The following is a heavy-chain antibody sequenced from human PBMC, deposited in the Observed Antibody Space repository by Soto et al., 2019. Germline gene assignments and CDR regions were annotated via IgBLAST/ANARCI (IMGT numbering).Heavy chain of an antibody. V-gene: IGHV4-34*01. CDR1: GGSFSGYY. D-gene: IGHD3-10*01. J-gene: IGHJ4*02. CDR2: INHSGST. CDR3: ARGKVWNMWFGSRRAYYFDY. Sequence: QVQLQQWGAGLLKPSETLSLTCAVYGGSFSGYYWSWIRQPPGKGLEWIGEINHSGSTNYNPSLKSRVTISVDTSKNQFSLKLSSVTAADTAVYYCARGKVWNMWFGSRRAYYFDYWGQGTLVTVSS.